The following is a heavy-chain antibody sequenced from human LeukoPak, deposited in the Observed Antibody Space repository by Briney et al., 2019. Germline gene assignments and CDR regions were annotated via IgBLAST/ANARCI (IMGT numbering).Heavy chain of an antibody. Sequence: PGGSLRLSCAVSGFTFDDYVIHWVRQAAGKGLEWVSLISADGGTTYYADSVKGRFTLSRDNSKYSLYLEMNSLRTEDTALYFCAKDIRDWGSFDYWGQGTLVTVSS. CDR1: GFTFDDYV. J-gene: IGHJ4*02. CDR3: AKDIRDWGSFDY. CDR2: ISADGGTT. D-gene: IGHD7-27*01. V-gene: IGHV3-43*02.